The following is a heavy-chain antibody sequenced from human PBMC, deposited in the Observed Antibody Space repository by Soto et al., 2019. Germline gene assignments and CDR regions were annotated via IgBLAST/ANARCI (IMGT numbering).Heavy chain of an antibody. Sequence: ASVKVSCKASGYTFTGYYMHWVRQAPGQGLEWMGWINPNSGGTNYAQKFQGWVTMTRDTSISTANMELSRLRSDDTAVYYCARAGRYCSGGSCYSGAPPYYYGMDVWGQGTTVTVSS. CDR1: GYTFTGYY. CDR3: ARAGRYCSGGSCYSGAPPYYYGMDV. J-gene: IGHJ6*02. D-gene: IGHD2-15*01. CDR2: INPNSGGT. V-gene: IGHV1-2*04.